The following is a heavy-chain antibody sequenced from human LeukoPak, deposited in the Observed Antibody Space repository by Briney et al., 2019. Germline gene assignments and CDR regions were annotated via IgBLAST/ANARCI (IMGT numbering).Heavy chain of an antibody. CDR1: GYSFTSYW. V-gene: IGHV5-51*01. J-gene: IGHJ6*03. CDR3: ARRGTADYCSSTSCYYYYYMDV. D-gene: IGHD2-2*01. CDR2: IYPSDSDT. Sequence: GESLKISCKGSGYSFTSYWIGWVRQMPGKGLEWMGIIYPSDSDTRYSPSFQGQVTISADKSISTAYLQWSSLKASDTAMYHCARRGTADYCSSTSCYYYYYMDVWGKGTTVTVSS.